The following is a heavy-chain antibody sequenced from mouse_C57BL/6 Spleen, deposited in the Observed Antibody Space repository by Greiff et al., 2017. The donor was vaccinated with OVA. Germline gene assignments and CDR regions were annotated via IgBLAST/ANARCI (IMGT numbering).Heavy chain of an antibody. J-gene: IGHJ4*01. V-gene: IGHV1-64*01. D-gene: IGHD2-3*01. CDR3: ARYDDYAMDY. CDR1: GYTFTSYW. Sequence: QVQLQQPGAELVKPGASVKLSCKASGYTFTSYWMHWVKQRPGQGLEWIGMIHPNSGSTNYNEKFKSQATLTVDKSSSTAYMQLSSLTSEDSAVYYCARYDDYAMDYWGQGTSVTVSS. CDR2: IHPNSGST.